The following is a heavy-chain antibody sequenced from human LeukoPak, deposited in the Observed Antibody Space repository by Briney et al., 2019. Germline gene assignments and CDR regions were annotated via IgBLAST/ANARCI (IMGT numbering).Heavy chain of an antibody. V-gene: IGHV1-3*03. CDR2: INAVNGNT. Sequence: ASVTVSCQASGYTFTSYAIHGLRQARGQRLAWMGWINAVNGNTKYSQEFQGRVNITRDTSARTANMELSSLRPEDMAVYYCAREAVNWFDPWGQGTLVTVSS. J-gene: IGHJ5*02. D-gene: IGHD6-19*01. CDR1: GYTFTSYA. CDR3: AREAVNWFDP.